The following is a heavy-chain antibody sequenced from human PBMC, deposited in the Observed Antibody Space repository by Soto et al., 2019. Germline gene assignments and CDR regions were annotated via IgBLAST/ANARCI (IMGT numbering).Heavy chain of an antibody. CDR1: GFTFSSYG. D-gene: IGHD4-17*01. CDR3: ARGPMTTVTTWGDWYFDL. Sequence: QVQLVESGGGVVQPGRSLRLSCATSGFTFSSYGMHWVRQGPGKGLEWGAVIWYDGTNKYYADSVNGRFTISRDDSKNTLYLQMNSLRAEDTAVYYCARGPMTTVTTWGDWYFDLWGRGTLVTVSS. J-gene: IGHJ2*01. V-gene: IGHV3-33*01. CDR2: IWYDGTNK.